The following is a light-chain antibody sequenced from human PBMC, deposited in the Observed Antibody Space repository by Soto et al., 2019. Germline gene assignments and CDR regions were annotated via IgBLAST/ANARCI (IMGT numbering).Light chain of an antibody. Sequence: QSVLTQPPSASGTPGQRVTISCSGSSSNIGNFYVYWYQQLPGTAPKLLIYKNNQRPLGVPDRFSGSKSGTSASLAISGLRSEDEAYYYCAAWDDSLSGPGVFGGGTKLTVL. J-gene: IGLJ7*01. CDR2: KNN. CDR1: SSNIGNFY. CDR3: AAWDDSLSGPGV. V-gene: IGLV1-47*01.